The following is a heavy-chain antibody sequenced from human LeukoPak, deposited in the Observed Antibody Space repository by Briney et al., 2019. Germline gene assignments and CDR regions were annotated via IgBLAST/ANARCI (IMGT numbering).Heavy chain of an antibody. CDR3: ARVSGDHTNWFDP. CDR2: INHSGST. CDR1: GGSFSGYY. Sequence: PSETLSLTCAVYGGSFSGYYWSWIRQPPGKGLEWIGEINHSGSTNYNPSLKSRVTISVDTSKNQFSLKLSSVTAADTAVYYCARVSGDHTNWFDPWGQGTLVTVSS. D-gene: IGHD4-17*01. V-gene: IGHV4-34*01. J-gene: IGHJ5*02.